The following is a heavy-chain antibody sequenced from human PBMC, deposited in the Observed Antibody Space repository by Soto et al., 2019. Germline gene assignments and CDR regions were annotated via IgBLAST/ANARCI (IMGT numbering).Heavy chain of an antibody. CDR1: GGSITTSGL. Sequence: VQLTASGPGLVRPSGTLSLTCDGSGGSITTSGLWTWVRQFPGRGLEWIGAIAHDGHTNYTPSLSGRVTMSVDLSNSQFSLNVASVNAADTACYFCAGGRDYDYWGQGTLVTVSS. CDR3: AGGRDYDY. CDR2: IAHDGHT. V-gene: IGHV4-4*02. J-gene: IGHJ4*02. D-gene: IGHD1-26*01.